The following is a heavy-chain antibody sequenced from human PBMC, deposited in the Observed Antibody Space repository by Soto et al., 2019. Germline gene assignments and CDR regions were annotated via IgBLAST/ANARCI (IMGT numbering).Heavy chain of an antibody. J-gene: IGHJ4*02. CDR3: AKGGRQWLVTSDFTY. CDR1: GFTFSDYA. D-gene: IGHD6-19*01. Sequence: GQLVEAGGGVVQPGRSLRLSCAASGFTFSDYAMHWVRQAPGKGLEWVAVVSHDGRNTHYAEAVKGRFTISRDSSKNTVSLEMTSLRADDTAVYYCAKGGRQWLVTSDFTYWGQGALVTVSS. V-gene: IGHV3-30*18. CDR2: VSHDGRNT.